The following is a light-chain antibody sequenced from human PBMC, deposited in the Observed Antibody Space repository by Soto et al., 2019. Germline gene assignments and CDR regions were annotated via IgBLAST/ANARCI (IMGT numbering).Light chain of an antibody. CDR1: QSITSW. CDR3: QHYNTYPWT. CDR2: KAS. J-gene: IGKJ1*01. V-gene: IGKV1-5*03. Sequence: DIQLTQSPSFLSASVGDRVTITCRASQSITSWLAWYQQKPGKAPKLLIHKASSLESGVPSRFSGSGSGTEFTLTISSLQPDDFATYYCQHYNTYPWTFGQGTKVDIK.